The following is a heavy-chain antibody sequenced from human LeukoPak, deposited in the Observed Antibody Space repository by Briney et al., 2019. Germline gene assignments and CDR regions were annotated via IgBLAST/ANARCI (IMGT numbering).Heavy chain of an antibody. CDR2: ITGSSSYI. CDR1: GFSVTNNY. V-gene: IGHV3-21*01. D-gene: IGHD6-6*01. J-gene: IGHJ4*02. Sequence: PGGSLRLSCAVSGFSVTNNYMNWVRQAPGKGLEWVSFITGSSSYIYYTDSVKGRFTISRDNAKNSLFLQMNSLRDEDTAVYYCASGFSSSPYFDYWGQGTLVTVSS. CDR3: ASGFSSSPYFDY.